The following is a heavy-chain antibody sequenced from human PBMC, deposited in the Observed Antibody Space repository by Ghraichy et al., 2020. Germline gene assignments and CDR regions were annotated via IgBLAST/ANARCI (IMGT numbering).Heavy chain of an antibody. J-gene: IGHJ5*02. CDR2: ITANGGRT. CDR3: ARENFNYNWFDP. CDR1: GFTFSTYA. V-gene: IGHV3-23*01. D-gene: IGHD1-20*01. Sequence: GSLRLSCAASGFTFSTYAMNWVRQAPGKGLESVSAITANGGRTFYADSVKGRFTISRDNSKNTLYLQMNSLRVEDTAVYYCARENFNYNWFDPWGQGTLVTVSS.